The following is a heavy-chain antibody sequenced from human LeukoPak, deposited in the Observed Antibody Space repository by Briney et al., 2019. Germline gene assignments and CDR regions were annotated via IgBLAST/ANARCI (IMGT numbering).Heavy chain of an antibody. V-gene: IGHV5-51*01. D-gene: IGHD3-10*02. CDR2: IYPDDSDT. J-gene: IGHJ3*02. CDR1: GYSFTDYW. CDR3: VCVRGGVVAAGRGPFDI. Sequence: GGSLRLSCKASGYSFTDYWIRWVRQMPGKGLECMGIIYPDDSDTRYSPSFQGQVTISVDKSLSTAYLQWSSLKASDTAMYYCVCVRGGVVAAGRGPFDIWGQGTMVTVSP.